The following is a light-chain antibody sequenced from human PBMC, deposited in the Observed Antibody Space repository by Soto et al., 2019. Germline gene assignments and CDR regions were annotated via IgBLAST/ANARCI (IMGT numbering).Light chain of an antibody. J-gene: IGKJ1*01. Sequence: DIQMTQSPSSVSASVGDRVTITCRASQGISSWLAWYQQKPGKPPRLLIYAASSLQSGVPSRFSGSGSGTDFTLTISSLQPEDFATYSCQQSYNSPQTFGRGTKVDNK. V-gene: IGKV1-12*01. CDR2: AAS. CDR3: QQSYNSPQT. CDR1: QGISSW.